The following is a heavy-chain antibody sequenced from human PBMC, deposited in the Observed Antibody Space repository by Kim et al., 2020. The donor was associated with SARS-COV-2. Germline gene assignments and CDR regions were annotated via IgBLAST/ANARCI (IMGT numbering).Heavy chain of an antibody. D-gene: IGHD2-21*02. CDR1: GGTFSSYA. V-gene: IGHV1-69*13. CDR3: ARDPPGDWYYYYGMDV. J-gene: IGHJ6*02. CDR2: IIPIFGTA. Sequence: SVKVSCKASGGTFSSYAISWVRQAPGQGLEWMGGIIPIFGTANYAQKFQGRVTITADESTSTAYMELSSLRSEDTAVYYCARDPPGDWYYYYGMDVWGQGTTVTVSS.